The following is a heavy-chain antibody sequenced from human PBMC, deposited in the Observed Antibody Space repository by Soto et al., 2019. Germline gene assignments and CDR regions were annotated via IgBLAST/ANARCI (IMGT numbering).Heavy chain of an antibody. Sequence: SEMLCDSSTVADGSIRSYGWSWIRKKKGKGLEWIGYIYDSGSTNYNPSLKSRVTISVDTSKNQFSLKLSSVTAADTAVYYCARESHYYGSGSYYSFDYWGQGTLVTVSS. CDR3: ARESHYYGSGSYYSFDY. J-gene: IGHJ4*02. D-gene: IGHD3-10*01. CDR1: DGSIRSYG. CDR2: IYDSGST. V-gene: IGHV4-59*01.